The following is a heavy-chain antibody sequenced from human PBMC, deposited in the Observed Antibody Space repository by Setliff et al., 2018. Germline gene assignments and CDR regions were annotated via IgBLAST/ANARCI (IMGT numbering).Heavy chain of an antibody. Sequence: SETLSLTCAVYGGPFSGYYWSWIRQPPGKGLEWIGEINHSGSTNYNPSLKSRVTISVDTSKNQFSLKLSSVTAADTAVYYCARGVYCSSTSCSPGLNWFDPWGQGTLVTV. J-gene: IGHJ5*02. V-gene: IGHV4-34*01. CDR2: INHSGST. D-gene: IGHD2-2*01. CDR3: ARGVYCSSTSCSPGLNWFDP. CDR1: GGPFSGYY.